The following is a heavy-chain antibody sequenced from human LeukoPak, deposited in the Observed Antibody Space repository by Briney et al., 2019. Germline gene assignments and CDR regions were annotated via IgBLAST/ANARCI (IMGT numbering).Heavy chain of an antibody. J-gene: IGHJ4*02. CDR3: ARHYHYGGPHYFDY. D-gene: IGHD4-23*01. V-gene: IGHV4-39*01. CDR2: IYYSGST. CDR1: GGSISSSSYY. Sequence: PSETLSLTCTVSGGSISSSSYYWGWIRQPPGKGLEWIGSIYYSGSTYYNPSLKSRVTISVDTSKNQFSLKLSSVTAADTAVHYCARHYHYGGPHYFDYWGQGTLVTVSS.